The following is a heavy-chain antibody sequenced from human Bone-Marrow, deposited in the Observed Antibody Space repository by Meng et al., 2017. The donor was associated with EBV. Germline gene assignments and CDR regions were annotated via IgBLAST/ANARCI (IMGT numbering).Heavy chain of an antibody. CDR3: ARDVSGPGLH. CDR1: GFTFSSYA. V-gene: IGHV3-30*03. Sequence: QVQLVESGGGVVQPGRSLRLSCGASGFTFSSYAMHWVRQAPGKGLEWLGVILYDGVNKYYVDSLKGRFTISRDNSKNTLYLQMSSLRAEDTAVYYCARDVSGPGLHWGQGTLVTVSS. CDR2: ILYDGVNK. D-gene: IGHD3-3*01. J-gene: IGHJ1*01.